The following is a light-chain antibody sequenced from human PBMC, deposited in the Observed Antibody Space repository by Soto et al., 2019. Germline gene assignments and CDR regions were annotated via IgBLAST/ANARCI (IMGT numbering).Light chain of an antibody. CDR3: QQYGSLPVT. V-gene: IGKV3-20*01. CDR2: GAS. Sequence: EIVMTQSPATLSVSPVERATLSCRASQSVSSNLAWYQQKPGQAPRLLIYGASSRATGIPDRFSGSGSGTDFTLTISRLEPEDFAVYYCQQYGSLPVTFGQGDQGGYQ. J-gene: IGKJ1*01. CDR1: QSVSSN.